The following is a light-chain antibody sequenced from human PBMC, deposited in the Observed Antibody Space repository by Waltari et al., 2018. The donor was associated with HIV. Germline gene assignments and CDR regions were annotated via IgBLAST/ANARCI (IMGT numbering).Light chain of an antibody. CDR1: SSDVGSYNL. J-gene: IGLJ1*01. V-gene: IGLV2-23*02. CDR2: EVS. CDR3: CSYAGSGDV. Sequence: SALTQSASVSGSPGQSITISCTGTSSDVGSYNLVSWYQPHPGKAPKLMIYEVSKRPSGVSNRFSGSKSGNTASLTISGLQAEDEADYYCCSYAGSGDVFGTGTKVTVL.